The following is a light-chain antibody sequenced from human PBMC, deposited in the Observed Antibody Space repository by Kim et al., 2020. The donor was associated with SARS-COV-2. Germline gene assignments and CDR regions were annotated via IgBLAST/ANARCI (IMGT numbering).Light chain of an antibody. CDR3: QKYNSAPLT. V-gene: IGKV1-27*01. J-gene: IGKJ4*01. CDR1: QGISNY. Sequence: ASIGDRVTITGRASQGISNYLGWYQQKPGKVPKLLIYAASTLQSGVPSRFSGSGSGTDFTLTISSLQPEDVATYYCQKYNSAPLTFGGGTKVDIK. CDR2: AAS.